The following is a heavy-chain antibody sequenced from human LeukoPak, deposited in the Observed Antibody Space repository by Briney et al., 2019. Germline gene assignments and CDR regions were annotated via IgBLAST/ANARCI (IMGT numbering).Heavy chain of an antibody. CDR2: IYYSGST. Sequence: SETLSLTCTVSGGSISSSSYYWGWIRQPPGKGLEWIGSIYYSGSTYYNPSLKSRVTISVDTSKNQFSLKLSSVTAAGTAVYYCARDYYDSSGFDFYYGMDVWGQGTTVTVSS. CDR1: GGSISSSSYY. V-gene: IGHV4-39*01. J-gene: IGHJ6*02. CDR3: ARDYYDSSGFDFYYGMDV. D-gene: IGHD3-22*01.